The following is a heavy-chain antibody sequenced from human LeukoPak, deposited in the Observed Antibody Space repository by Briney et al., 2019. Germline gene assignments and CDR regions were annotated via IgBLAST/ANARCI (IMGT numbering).Heavy chain of an antibody. V-gene: IGHV5-51*01. CDR1: GYTFSSYW. Sequence: GESLKISCKGSGYTFSSYWIGWVRQMPGKGLEWMGIIYPGDSDTRYSPPLQGQVTISVDTSIGTAYLQWSSLKASDTAIYYCAKQNDFRLDYWGQGTLVTVSS. CDR3: AKQNDFRLDY. D-gene: IGHD3-3*01. CDR2: IYPGDSDT. J-gene: IGHJ4*02.